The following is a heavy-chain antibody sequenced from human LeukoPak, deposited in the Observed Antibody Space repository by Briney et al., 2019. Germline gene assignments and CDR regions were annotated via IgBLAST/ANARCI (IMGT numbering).Heavy chain of an antibody. CDR3: ARVTWYYYESGSYYNGDAFDI. CDR2: IYYTGST. D-gene: IGHD3-10*01. CDR1: GGSISSYY. J-gene: IGHJ3*02. Sequence: SETLSLTCTVSGGSISSYYWSWIRQPPRKGLEWIGYIYYTGSTNYNPSLKSRVTISVDTSKNQFSLKLSSVTAADTAVYYCARVTWYYYESGSYYNGDAFDIWGQGTMVTVSS. V-gene: IGHV4-59*01.